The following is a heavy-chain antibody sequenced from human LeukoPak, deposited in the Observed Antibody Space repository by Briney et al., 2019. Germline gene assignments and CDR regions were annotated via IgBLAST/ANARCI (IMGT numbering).Heavy chain of an antibody. Sequence: GGSLRLSCATSDFSFSSRWMHWVRQAPGRGLVWVSRIISDGSSISYADSVKGRFTISRDNAKNTVYLQMNSLRAGDTAVYYCARGYVAGSDRDWDYWGQGALVTVSS. CDR3: ARGYVAGSDRDWDY. J-gene: IGHJ4*02. D-gene: IGHD6-19*01. CDR2: IISDGSSI. V-gene: IGHV3-74*01. CDR1: DFSFSSRW.